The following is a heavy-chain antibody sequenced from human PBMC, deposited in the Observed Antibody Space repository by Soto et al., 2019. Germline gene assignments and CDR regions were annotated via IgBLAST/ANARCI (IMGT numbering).Heavy chain of an antibody. CDR1: GGSISSFY. D-gene: IGHD3-3*01. Sequence: SETLSLTSTVSGGSISSFYWSWIRQPPGKGLEWIGYIYYSGSTNYNPSLKSRVTISVDTSKNQFSLKLSSVTAADTAVYYCARLRSGYYYYYYMDVWGKGTTVTVSS. J-gene: IGHJ6*03. V-gene: IGHV4-59*08. CDR3: ARLRSGYYYYYYMDV. CDR2: IYYSGST.